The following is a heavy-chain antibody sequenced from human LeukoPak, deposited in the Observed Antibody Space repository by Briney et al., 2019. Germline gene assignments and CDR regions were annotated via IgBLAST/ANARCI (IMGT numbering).Heavy chain of an antibody. V-gene: IGHV4-59*12. J-gene: IGHJ4*02. CDR1: GGSISSYY. Sequence: SETLSLTCTVSGGSISSYYWSWIRQPPGKGLEWIGYIYHSGSTYYNPSLKSRVTISVDRSKNQFSLKLSSVTAADTAVYYCARGVLVRGVIFDYWGQGTLVTVSS. D-gene: IGHD3-10*01. CDR3: ARGVLVRGVIFDY. CDR2: IYHSGST.